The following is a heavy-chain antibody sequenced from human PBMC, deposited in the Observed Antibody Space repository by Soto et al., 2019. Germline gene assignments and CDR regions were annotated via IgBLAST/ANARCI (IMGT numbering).Heavy chain of an antibody. CDR3: ARWGNWKVADY. Sequence: QVLLVQSGGGVVQTGRSLRLSCAASGFTFSSHGMHWVRQAPGKGLEWVAVIWYDGGEKYYRDSVKGRFTISRDNSKNTLYLQMNSLRVEDTAVYYCARWGNWKVADYWGQGTLVTVSS. D-gene: IGHD1-1*01. CDR2: IWYDGGEK. J-gene: IGHJ4*02. V-gene: IGHV3-33*01. CDR1: GFTFSSHG.